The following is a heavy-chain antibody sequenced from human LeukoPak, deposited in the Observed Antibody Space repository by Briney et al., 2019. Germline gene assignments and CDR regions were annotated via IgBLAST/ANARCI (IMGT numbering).Heavy chain of an antibody. V-gene: IGHV1-2*02. J-gene: IGHJ4*02. CDR1: GYTFTGHY. CDR3: ARGLAAALGYFDY. Sequence: ASVKVSYKVFGYTFTGHYMHWVRQAPGQGPEWMGCINPNSGGTNYAQKFQGRVTMTRDTSISTVYMELSRLRSDDTAVFYCARGLAAALGYFDYWGQGTLVTVSS. D-gene: IGHD2-15*01. CDR2: INPNSGGT.